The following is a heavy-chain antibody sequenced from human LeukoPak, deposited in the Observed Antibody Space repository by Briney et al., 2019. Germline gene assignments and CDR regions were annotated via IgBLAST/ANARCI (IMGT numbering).Heavy chain of an antibody. D-gene: IGHD1-26*01. CDR1: GYTFTSYD. CDR2: ISAYNGNT. CDR3: ARDSGSYPSAH. Sequence: VASVKVSCKASGYTFTSYDINWVRQAPGQGLEWMGWISAYNGNTNYAQKLQGRVTMTTDTSTSTAYMELRSLRSDDTAVYYCARDSGSYPSAHWGQGTLVTVSS. J-gene: IGHJ4*02. V-gene: IGHV1-18*01.